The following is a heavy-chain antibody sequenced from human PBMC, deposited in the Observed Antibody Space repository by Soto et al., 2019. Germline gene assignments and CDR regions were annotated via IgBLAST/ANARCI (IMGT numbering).Heavy chain of an antibody. CDR2: IYPGDSDT. V-gene: IGHV5-51*01. D-gene: IGHD6-6*01. CDR3: ARCKKAARPIYYYYYGMDV. Sequence: PGESLKISCKGSGYSFTSYWIGWVRQMPGKGLEWMGIIYPGDSDTRYSPSFQGQVTISADKSISTAYLQWSSLKASDTAMYYCARCKKAARPIYYYYYGMDVWGQGTTVTVSS. CDR1: GYSFTSYW. J-gene: IGHJ6*02.